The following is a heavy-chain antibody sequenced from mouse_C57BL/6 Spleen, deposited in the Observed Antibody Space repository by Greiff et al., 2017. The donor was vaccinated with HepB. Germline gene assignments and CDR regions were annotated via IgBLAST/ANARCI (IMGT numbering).Heavy chain of an antibody. CDR1: GYTFTSYW. CDR2: IDPSDSYT. V-gene: IGHV1-50*01. CDR3: ARGGCDYGTYYAMDY. D-gene: IGHD2-13*01. Sequence: QVQLQQPGAELVKPGASVKLSCKASGYTFTSYWMQWVKQRPGQGLEWIGEIDPSDSYTNYNQKFKGKATLTVDTSSSTAYMQLSSLTSEDSAVYYCARGGCDYGTYYAMDYWGQGTSVTVSS. J-gene: IGHJ4*01.